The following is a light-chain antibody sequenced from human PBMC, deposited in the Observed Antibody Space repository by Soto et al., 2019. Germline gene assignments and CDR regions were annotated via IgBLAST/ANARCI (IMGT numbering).Light chain of an antibody. CDR3: QQHSNWPLT. Sequence: EIVLTQSQATLSLSPGETATLSCRASQAVRNNLAWYQQRPGQAPRLLIYDASSRATGIPARFSGSESGTDFALTISSLEPEDFAVYYCQQHSNWPLTFGGGTMVDIK. CDR1: QAVRNN. J-gene: IGKJ4*01. V-gene: IGKV3-11*01. CDR2: DAS.